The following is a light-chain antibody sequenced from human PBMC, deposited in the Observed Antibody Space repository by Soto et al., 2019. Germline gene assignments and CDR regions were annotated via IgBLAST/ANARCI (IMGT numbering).Light chain of an antibody. Sequence: QTVVTQSSSASASLGSSVKLTCTLSSGHSSYIIAWHQQQPGKAPRYLMKLEGSGSYNKGSGVPDRFSGSSSGADRYLTTSNLQFEDEADYYCETWDSNTHVFGGGTKLPS. CDR3: ETWDSNTHV. J-gene: IGLJ3*02. CDR1: SGHSSYI. V-gene: IGLV4-60*02. CDR2: LEGSGSY.